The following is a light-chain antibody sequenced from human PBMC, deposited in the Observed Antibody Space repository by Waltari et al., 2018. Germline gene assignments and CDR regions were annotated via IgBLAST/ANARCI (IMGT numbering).Light chain of an antibody. CDR1: HGIRDE. J-gene: IGKJ4*01. Sequence: DLQLTQSPSSLSASVGDTVTISCRASHGIRDELGWYQQKPGKAPKRLIYGASNLQSGVPSRFSGSGSGTDFTLTIFSLQPEDFATYFCLQYNTYPLTFGGGTKVEI. CDR2: GAS. CDR3: LQYNTYPLT. V-gene: IGKV1-17*01.